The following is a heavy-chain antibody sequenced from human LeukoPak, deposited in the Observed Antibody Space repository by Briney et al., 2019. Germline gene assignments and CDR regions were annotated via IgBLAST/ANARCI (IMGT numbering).Heavy chain of an antibody. CDR3: ASLVSYDSSGYYLRSRDY. CDR2: IHPSGIT. CDR1: GASINKDY. J-gene: IGHJ4*02. V-gene: IGHV4-4*07. D-gene: IGHD3-22*01. Sequence: SETLSLTCTVSGASINKDYWAWIRQPAGKGLEWIGRIHPSGITHQNPSLRGRVTMSIDASKNQFSLNLSSVTAADTAVYYCASLVSYDSSGYYLRSRDYWGQGTLVTVSS.